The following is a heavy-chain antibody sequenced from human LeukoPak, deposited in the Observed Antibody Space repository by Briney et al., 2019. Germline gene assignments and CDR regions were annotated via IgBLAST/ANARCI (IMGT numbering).Heavy chain of an antibody. CDR1: GFTFSSYS. V-gene: IGHV3-48*01. D-gene: IGHD3-22*01. Sequence: GGSLRLSCAASGFTFSSYSMNWVRQAPGKGLEWVSYISSSSSTTYYADSVKGRFTISRDNSKNTLYLQMNSLRAEDTAVYYCAKDVYYYDSSGYYPSYWGQGTLVTVSS. J-gene: IGHJ4*02. CDR3: AKDVYYYDSSGYYPSY. CDR2: ISSSSSTT.